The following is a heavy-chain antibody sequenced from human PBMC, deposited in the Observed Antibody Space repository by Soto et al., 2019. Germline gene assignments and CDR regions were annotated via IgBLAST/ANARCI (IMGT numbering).Heavy chain of an antibody. J-gene: IGHJ4*02. CDR1: GFNLNTYG. Sequence: RGSLILSCVSSGFNLNTYGIDWVRQAPGKGLQWVAQILYDGSKKHYADSVRGRFTITRDNSKNTVYLQMDSLRVDDTAMYYCVRDLALMADYWGQGTLVTVSS. D-gene: IGHD3-16*01. CDR2: ILYDGSKK. V-gene: IGHV3-30*03. CDR3: VRDLALMADY.